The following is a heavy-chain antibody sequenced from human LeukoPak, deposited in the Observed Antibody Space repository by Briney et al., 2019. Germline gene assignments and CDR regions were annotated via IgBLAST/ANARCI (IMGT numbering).Heavy chain of an antibody. D-gene: IGHD1/OR15-1a*01. CDR2: FSGNGGST. V-gene: IGHV3-23*01. CDR1: GFTLSTYA. CDR3: ARAGNIRFDY. J-gene: IGHJ4*02. Sequence: PGGSLRLSCAASGFTLSTYAMSWVRQATGKGLEWVSGFSGNGGSTYYADSVKGRFTISRDNSKNTLYLQMTSLRAEDTAVYYCARAGNIRFDYWGQGTLVTVSS.